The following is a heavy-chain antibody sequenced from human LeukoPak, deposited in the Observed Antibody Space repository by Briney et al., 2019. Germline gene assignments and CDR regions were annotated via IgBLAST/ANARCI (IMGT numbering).Heavy chain of an antibody. V-gene: IGHV4-34*01. CDR3: ARGCSPNWYFDL. D-gene: IGHD3-10*02. J-gene: IGHJ2*01. CDR2: INHSGST. CDR1: GGSFSGYY. Sequence: PSETLSLTCAVYGGSFSGYYWSWIRQPPGKGLEWIGEINHSGSTNYNPSLKSRVTISVDTSKNQFSLKLSSVTAADTAVYCCARGCSPNWYFDLWGRGTLVTVSS.